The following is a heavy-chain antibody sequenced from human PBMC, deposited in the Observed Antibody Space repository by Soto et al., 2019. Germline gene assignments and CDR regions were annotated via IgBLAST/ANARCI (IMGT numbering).Heavy chain of an antibody. CDR1: GGSISSGGYY. V-gene: IGHV4-31*03. D-gene: IGHD2-2*01. CDR3: ASSSSSGLKFDY. J-gene: IGHJ4*02. CDR2: IYYSGST. Sequence: QVQLQESGPGLVKPSQTLSLTCTVSGGSISSGGYYWSWIRQHPGKGLEWIGYIYYSGSTYYNPSLKSRVIISVDPSKKQFALKLGSVTAADTAVYYCASSSSSGLKFDYWGQGTLVTVSS.